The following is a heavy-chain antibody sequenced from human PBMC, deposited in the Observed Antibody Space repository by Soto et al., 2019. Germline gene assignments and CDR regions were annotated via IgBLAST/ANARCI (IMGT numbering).Heavy chain of an antibody. CDR3: ARGGTYGLDV. V-gene: IGHV3-30*03. CDR2: ILYGGTTE. CDR1: GFTFRDYG. D-gene: IGHD5-12*01. Sequence: HPGGSLRLSCAASGFTFRDYGMHWVRQAPGKGLEWVAVILYGGTTEYYADSVRGRFTISRDNSKATLFLQLSSRRPDDTALYYCARGGTYGLDVWGQGTAVTVSS. J-gene: IGHJ6*02.